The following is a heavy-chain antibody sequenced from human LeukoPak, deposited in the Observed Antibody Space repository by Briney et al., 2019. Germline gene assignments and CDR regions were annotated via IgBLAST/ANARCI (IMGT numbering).Heavy chain of an antibody. CDR2: ISGSGGST. J-gene: IGHJ4*02. D-gene: IGHD2-15*01. Sequence: GGSLRLSCAASGFTFNSYAMSWVRQAPGKGLEWVSTISGSGGSTYYADSVKGRFTISRDNSNNMLYPHMNSLRAEDTAVYYCAKANGGSLDYWGQGTLVTVSS. CDR1: GFTFNSYA. V-gene: IGHV3-23*01. CDR3: AKANGGSLDY.